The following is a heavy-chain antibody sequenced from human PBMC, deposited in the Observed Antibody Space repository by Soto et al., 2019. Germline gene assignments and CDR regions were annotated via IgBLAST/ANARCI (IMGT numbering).Heavy chain of an antibody. J-gene: IGHJ4*02. D-gene: IGHD3-16*01. CDR1: GGSISSYY. Sequence: PSETLSLTCTVSGGSISSYYWSWIRQPPGKGLEWIGYIYYGGSTNYNPSPKSRVTISVDTSKNQFSLKLSSVTAADTAVYYCARAVPWGTTDYWGQGTLVTVSS. CDR2: IYYGGST. V-gene: IGHV4-59*01. CDR3: ARAVPWGTTDY.